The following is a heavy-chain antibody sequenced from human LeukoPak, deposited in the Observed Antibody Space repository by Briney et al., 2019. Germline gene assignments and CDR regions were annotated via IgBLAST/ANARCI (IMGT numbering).Heavy chain of an antibody. CDR2: IYYSGST. D-gene: IGHD3-9*01. Sequence: SETLSLTCTVSGGSISGYYWSWIRQPPGKGLEWIGYIYYSGSTNYNPSLKSRVTISVDTSKNQFSLKLSSVTAADTAVYYCARGGARYYDILTGYYTEPFDYWGQGTLVTVSS. CDR1: GGSISGYY. V-gene: IGHV4-59*01. CDR3: ARGGARYYDILTGYYTEPFDY. J-gene: IGHJ4*02.